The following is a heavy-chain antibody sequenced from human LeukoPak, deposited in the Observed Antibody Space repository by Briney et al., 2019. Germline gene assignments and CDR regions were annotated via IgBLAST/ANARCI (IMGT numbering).Heavy chain of an antibody. CDR1: GYTFTNYG. V-gene: IGHV1-18*01. D-gene: IGHD3-3*01. Sequence: ASVKVSCKASGYTFTNYGITWVRQAPGQGLEWMGWISGYQGSTKYAQNFQGRVTITTDESTSTAYMELSSLRSEDTAVYYCARGTYYDFWSGYHTPYYYYMDVWGKGTTVTVSS. CDR3: ARGTYYDFWSGYHTPYYYYMDV. J-gene: IGHJ6*03. CDR2: ISGYQGST.